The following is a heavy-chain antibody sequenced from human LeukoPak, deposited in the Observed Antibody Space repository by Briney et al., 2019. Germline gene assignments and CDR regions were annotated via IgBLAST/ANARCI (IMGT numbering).Heavy chain of an antibody. D-gene: IGHD3-10*01. J-gene: IGHJ4*02. V-gene: IGHV3-21*04. CDR3: AKDRAQTPLKY. CDR1: GFTFSSYT. Sequence: PGGSLRLSCAASGFTFSSYTMNWVRQAPGKGLEWVSSISSSSSSIYYADSVKGRFTISRDNSKNTLYLQMNSLRAEDTAVYYCAKDRAQTPLKYWGQGTLVTVSS. CDR2: ISSSSSSI.